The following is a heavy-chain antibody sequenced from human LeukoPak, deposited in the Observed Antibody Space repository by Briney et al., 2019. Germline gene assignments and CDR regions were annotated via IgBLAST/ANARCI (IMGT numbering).Heavy chain of an antibody. CDR2: IYYSGST. Sequence: SETLSLTCTVSGGSISSYYWSWIRQPPGKGLEWIGYIYYSGSTNYSPSLKSRVTISVDTSKNQFSLNLSSVTAADTAVYYCAREGYLPYYFDYWGQGTLVTVSS. J-gene: IGHJ4*02. CDR3: AREGYLPYYFDY. CDR1: GGSISSYY. V-gene: IGHV4-59*01. D-gene: IGHD6-13*01.